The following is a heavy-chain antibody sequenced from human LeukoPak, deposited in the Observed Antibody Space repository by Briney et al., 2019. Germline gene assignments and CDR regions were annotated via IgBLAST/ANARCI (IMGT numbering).Heavy chain of an antibody. D-gene: IGHD5-12*01. CDR2: SNGDGSIT. V-gene: IGHV3-74*01. J-gene: IGHJ4*02. Sequence: GGSLRLSCAASGFSISGYWMHWVRQAPGKGLVWVSRSNGDGSITAYADSVKGRFTISRDNSKNTLYLQMSSLRAEDTAVYYCARDRGVAAHLDYWGQGTLVTVSS. CDR1: GFSISGYW. CDR3: ARDRGVAAHLDY.